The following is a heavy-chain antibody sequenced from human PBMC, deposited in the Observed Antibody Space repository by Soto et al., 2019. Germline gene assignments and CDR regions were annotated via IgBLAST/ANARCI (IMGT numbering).Heavy chain of an antibody. J-gene: IGHJ4*02. CDR2: IYHSGST. V-gene: IGHV4-30-2*01. CDR1: GGSISSGGYS. CDR3: ARVTDY. Sequence: QLQLQESGSGRVTPSQTLSLTCALSGGSISSGGYSWGWIRKPPGKGLEWMGYIYHSGSTYYNPPLKSRVTRSVDRSKNPLSLKLRSVTAADKAVYYCARVTDYWGQGTLVLVSS.